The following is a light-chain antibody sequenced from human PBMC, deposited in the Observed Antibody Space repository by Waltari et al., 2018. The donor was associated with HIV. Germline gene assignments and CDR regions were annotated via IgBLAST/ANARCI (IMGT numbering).Light chain of an antibody. CDR1: SSDVGGYKF. V-gene: IGLV2-8*01. Sequence: QSDLTQPPSASGSPGQSVTIPCTGTSSDVGGYKFVSRYQQHPGKAPKLMIYEVNKRPSGVPDRFSGSKSGNTASLTVSGLQAEDEADYYCSSYAGSNNFKVFGGGTKLTVL. CDR2: EVN. J-gene: IGLJ2*01. CDR3: SSYAGSNNFKV.